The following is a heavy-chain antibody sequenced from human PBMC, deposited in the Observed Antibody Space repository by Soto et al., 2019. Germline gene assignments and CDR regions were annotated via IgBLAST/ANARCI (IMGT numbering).Heavy chain of an antibody. CDR1: GFTFSRYG. D-gene: IGHD6-19*01. V-gene: IGHV3-30*18. CDR2: VSHDGLAQ. Sequence: QVQLMESGGGVVQPGTSLRLLCEGAGFTFSRYGMHWVRQAPGMGLEWVAVVSHDGLAQYYGDSVKGRFTISRDNSQNTLYLQMNNVSTEDTAIYYCAKETIEVGGPNYFDYWGQGTLVTVSS. J-gene: IGHJ4*02. CDR3: AKETIEVGGPNYFDY.